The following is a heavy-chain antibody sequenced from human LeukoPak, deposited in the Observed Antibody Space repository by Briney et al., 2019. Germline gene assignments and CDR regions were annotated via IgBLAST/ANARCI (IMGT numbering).Heavy chain of an antibody. J-gene: IGHJ4*02. V-gene: IGHV3-30-3*01. D-gene: IGHD3-3*01. Sequence: GGSLRLSCAASGFTFSSYAMHWVRQAPGKGLEWVAVISYDGSNKYYADSVKGRFTISRDNSKNTLYLQMNSLRAEDTAVYYCARTNTNYDFWSGTFDYWGQGTLVTVSS. CDR2: ISYDGSNK. CDR3: ARTNTNYDFWSGTFDY. CDR1: GFTFSSYA.